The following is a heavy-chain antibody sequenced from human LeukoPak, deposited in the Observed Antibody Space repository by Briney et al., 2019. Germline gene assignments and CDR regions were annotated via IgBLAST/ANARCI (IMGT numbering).Heavy chain of an antibody. CDR1: GFTFSDYY. V-gene: IGHV3-11*01. D-gene: IGHD1-26*01. CDR3: TKDRWELPKRNYMDV. CDR2: ISSSGSTI. J-gene: IGHJ6*03. Sequence: GGSLRLSCAASGFTFSDYYMSWIRQAPGKGLEWVSYISSSGSTIYYADSVKGRFTISRDNAKNSLYLQMNSLRAEDTAVYYCTKDRWELPKRNYMDVCGKGTTVTVSS.